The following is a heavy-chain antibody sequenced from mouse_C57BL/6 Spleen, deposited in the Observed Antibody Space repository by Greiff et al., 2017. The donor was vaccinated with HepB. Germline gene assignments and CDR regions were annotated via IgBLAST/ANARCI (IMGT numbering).Heavy chain of an antibody. CDR1: GYSITSGYY. CDR3: ARDRETAQATFFDY. J-gene: IGHJ2*01. Sequence: EVQLQESGPGLVKPSQSLSLTCSVTGYSITSGYYWNWIRQFPGNKLEWMGYISYDGSNNYNPSLKNRISITRDTSKNQFFLKLNSVTTEDTATYYCARDRETAQATFFDYWGQGTTLTVSS. D-gene: IGHD3-2*02. CDR2: ISYDGSN. V-gene: IGHV3-6*01.